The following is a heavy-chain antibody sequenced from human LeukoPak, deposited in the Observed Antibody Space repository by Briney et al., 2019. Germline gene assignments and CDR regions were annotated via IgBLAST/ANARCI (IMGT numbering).Heavy chain of an antibody. CDR2: INHSGST. CDR3: ARDPYCSSTTCPEDP. CDR1: GGSFSGYY. J-gene: IGHJ5*02. Sequence: SETLSLTCAVYGGSFSGYYWSWIRQPPGKGLEWIGEINHSGSTNYNPSLKSRVTISVDTSKNQFSLKLSSVTAADTAVYYCARDPYCSSTTCPEDPWGQGTLVTVSS. V-gene: IGHV4-34*01. D-gene: IGHD2-2*01.